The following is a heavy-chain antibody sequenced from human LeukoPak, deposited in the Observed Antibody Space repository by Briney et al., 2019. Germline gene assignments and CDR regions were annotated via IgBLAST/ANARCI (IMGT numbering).Heavy chain of an antibody. D-gene: IGHD6-6*01. V-gene: IGHV4-30-4*08. CDR3: ARGKNIAARHGFDY. J-gene: IGHJ4*02. CDR1: GGSISSGDYY. CDR2: IYYSGST. Sequence: SETLSLTCTVSGGSISSGDYYWSWIRQPPGKGLEWIGYIYYSGSTYYNPSLKSRVTISVDTSKNQFSLKLSSVTAADTAVYYCARGKNIAARHGFDYWGQGTLVTVSS.